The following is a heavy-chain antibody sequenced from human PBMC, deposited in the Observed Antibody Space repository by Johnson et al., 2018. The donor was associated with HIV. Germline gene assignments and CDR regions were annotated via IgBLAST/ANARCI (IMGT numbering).Heavy chain of an antibody. V-gene: IGHV3-30*04. CDR3: AREGGQWLVLVDAFDI. Sequence: QVQLVESGGGVVQPGRSLRLSCAASGFTFSSYAMHWVRQAPGKGLEWVAVISYDGSNKYYADSVKGRFTISSDNSKNTLYLQMNSLRAEDTAVYYCAREGGQWLVLVDAFDIWGQGTMVTVSS. J-gene: IGHJ3*02. CDR1: GFTFSSYA. D-gene: IGHD6-19*01. CDR2: ISYDGSNK.